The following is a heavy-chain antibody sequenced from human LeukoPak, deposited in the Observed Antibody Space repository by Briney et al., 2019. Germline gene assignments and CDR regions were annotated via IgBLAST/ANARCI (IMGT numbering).Heavy chain of an antibody. D-gene: IGHD6-13*01. CDR3: AKEYSSSGYFDY. Sequence: SCKASGGTFSTYAISWVRQAPGKGLEWVSAISGSGAKTYYADSVKGRFTITRDNSKNTLYLQMNSLRAEDTAVYYCAKEYSSSGYFDYWGQGTLVTVSS. CDR2: ISGSGAKT. CDR1: GGTFSTYA. J-gene: IGHJ4*02. V-gene: IGHV3-23*01.